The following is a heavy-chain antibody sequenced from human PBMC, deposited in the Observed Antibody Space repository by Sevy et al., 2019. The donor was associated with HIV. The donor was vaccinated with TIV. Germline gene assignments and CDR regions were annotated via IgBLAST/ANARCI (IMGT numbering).Heavy chain of an antibody. D-gene: IGHD3-9*01. CDR1: GYTFTSYG. J-gene: IGHJ5*02. Sequence: ASVKVSCKASGYTFTSYGISWVRQAPGQGLEWMGWISAYDGNTNYAQKLQGRVTMTTETSTSTAYMELRSLRSDDTAVYYCAREGETYYDILTGYSPYNWFDPWGQGTLVTVSS. CDR3: AREGETYYDILTGYSPYNWFDP. V-gene: IGHV1-18*01. CDR2: ISAYDGNT.